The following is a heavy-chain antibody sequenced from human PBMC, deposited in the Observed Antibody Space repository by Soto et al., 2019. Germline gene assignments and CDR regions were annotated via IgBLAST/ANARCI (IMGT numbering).Heavy chain of an antibody. Sequence: ASVKVSCKASGYTFTSYGISWVRQAPGQGLEWMGWISAYNGNTNYAQKLQGRVTMTTDTSTSTAYMELRSLRSDDTAVYYCARGLLGGAAGGWFDPWGQGTLVTVSS. J-gene: IGHJ5*02. CDR3: ARGLLGGAAGGWFDP. D-gene: IGHD2-21*01. V-gene: IGHV1-18*04. CDR1: GYTFTSYG. CDR2: ISAYNGNT.